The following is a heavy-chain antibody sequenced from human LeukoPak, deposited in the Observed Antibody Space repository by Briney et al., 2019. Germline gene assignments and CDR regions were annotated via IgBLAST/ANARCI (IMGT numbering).Heavy chain of an antibody. CDR2: ISGSGGST. Sequence: GGSLRLSCAASGFTFSSYAMSWVRQAPGKGLEWVSAISGSGGSTYYADSVKGRFTISRDNSKNTLYLQMNSLRAEDTAVYYCAKGGFDYYDSSGYYFEARNDAFDIWGQGTMVTVSS. V-gene: IGHV3-23*01. CDR1: GFTFSSYA. J-gene: IGHJ3*02. CDR3: AKGGFDYYDSSGYYFEARNDAFDI. D-gene: IGHD3-22*01.